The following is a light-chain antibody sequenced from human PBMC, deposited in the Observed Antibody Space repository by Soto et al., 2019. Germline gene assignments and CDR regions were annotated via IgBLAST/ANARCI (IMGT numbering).Light chain of an antibody. CDR3: SSYPTSSTLLNV. Sequence: QSVLTQPASVSGSPGQSITISCTGTSSDVGGYNYVSWYQQHPGKAPKLMIYAVSNRPSGVSTRFSGSKSGNTASLTISGLQAEDEAEYHCSSYPTSSTLLNVFGTGTKVTVL. V-gene: IGLV2-14*01. J-gene: IGLJ1*01. CDR1: SSDVGGYNY. CDR2: AVS.